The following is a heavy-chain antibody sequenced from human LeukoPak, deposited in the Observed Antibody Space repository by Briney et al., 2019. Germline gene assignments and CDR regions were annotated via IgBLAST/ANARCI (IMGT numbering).Heavy chain of an antibody. CDR2: INPNSGGA. J-gene: IGHJ5*02. V-gene: IGHV1-2*02. CDR1: GYTFTSYY. D-gene: IGHD5-24*01. CDR3: ARGDGYNLATTFDP. Sequence: ASVKVSCKASGYTFTSYYMHWVRQAPGQGLEWMGWINPNSGGANCAQKFQGRVTMTRDTSINTAYMELSSLRSEDTAVYYCARGDGYNLATTFDPWGQGTLVTVSS.